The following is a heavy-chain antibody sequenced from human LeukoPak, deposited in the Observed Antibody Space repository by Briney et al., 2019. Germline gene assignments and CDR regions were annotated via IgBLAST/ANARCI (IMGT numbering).Heavy chain of an antibody. CDR1: GYTFTGYG. CDR3: ARDTPTLIAAAGRGYFDY. J-gene: IGHJ4*02. Sequence: ASVKVSCKASGYTFTGYGISWVRQAPGQGLEWMGWISAYNGNTNYAQKLQGRVTMTTDTSTSTAYMELRSLRSDDTAVYYCARDTPTLIAAAGRGYFDYWGQGTLVTVSS. V-gene: IGHV1-18*01. D-gene: IGHD6-13*01. CDR2: ISAYNGNT.